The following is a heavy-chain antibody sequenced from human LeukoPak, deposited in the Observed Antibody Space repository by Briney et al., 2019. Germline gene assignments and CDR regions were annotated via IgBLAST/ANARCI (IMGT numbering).Heavy chain of an antibody. J-gene: IGHJ4*02. V-gene: IGHV3-48*04. Sequence: GGSLRLSCAASGFTFSSYSMNWVRQAPGKGLEWVSYISSSSSTIYYADSVKGRFTISRDNAKNSLYLQMNSLRAEDTAVYYCARDLARGVSAVAATLTIGYWGQGTLVAVSS. D-gene: IGHD6-19*01. CDR1: GFTFSSYS. CDR3: ARDLARGVSAVAATLTIGY. CDR2: ISSSSSTI.